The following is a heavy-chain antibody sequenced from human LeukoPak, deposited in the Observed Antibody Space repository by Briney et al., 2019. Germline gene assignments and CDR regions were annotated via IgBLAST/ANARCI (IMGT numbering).Heavy chain of an antibody. J-gene: IGHJ2*01. D-gene: IGHD3-10*01. Sequence: PGRSLGLSCAASGFTFDDYAMHWVRQAPGKGLEWVSGIRWNSDTKAYADSVKGRFTISRDNAKNSLYLEMNSLRAEDTALYYCAKSRVMTLSYWYFDLWGRGTLVTVSS. CDR2: IRWNSDTK. V-gene: IGHV3-9*01. CDR3: AKSRVMTLSYWYFDL. CDR1: GFTFDDYA.